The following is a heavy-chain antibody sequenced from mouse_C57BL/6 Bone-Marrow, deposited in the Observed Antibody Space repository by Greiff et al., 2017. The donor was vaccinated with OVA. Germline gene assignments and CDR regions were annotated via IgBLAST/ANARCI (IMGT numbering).Heavy chain of an antibody. V-gene: IGHV1-47*01. CDR3: ARGDYYGMGFAY. J-gene: IGHJ3*01. CDR1: GYTFTTYP. Sequence: QVQLKESGAELVKPGASVKMSCKASGYTFTTYPIEWMKQNHGKSLEWIGNFHPYNDDTKYNEKFKGKATLTVEKSSSTAYLELSRLTSDDSAVYYCARGDYYGMGFAYWGQGTLVTVSA. CDR2: FHPYNDDT. D-gene: IGHD1-1*01.